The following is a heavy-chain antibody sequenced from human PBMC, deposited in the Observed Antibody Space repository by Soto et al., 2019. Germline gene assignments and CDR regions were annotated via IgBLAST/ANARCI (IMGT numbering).Heavy chain of an antibody. D-gene: IGHD3-10*01. CDR1: GGPLSAYY. Sequence: XETLSLTCAVYGGPLSAYYWSWIRQPPGRGLEWIGQINHSGSSNYNPSLKSRVTMSVDTSKNQFSLKLRSVTAADTAVYYCARREITVRGAPLFRRRSSNDAFDMWGQGTMVTVSS. J-gene: IGHJ3*02. CDR3: ARREITVRGAPLFRRRSSNDAFDM. CDR2: INHSGSS. V-gene: IGHV4-34*01.